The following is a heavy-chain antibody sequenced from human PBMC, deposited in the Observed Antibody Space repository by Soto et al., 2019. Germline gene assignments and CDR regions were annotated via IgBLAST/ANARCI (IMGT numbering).Heavy chain of an antibody. D-gene: IGHD2-15*01. J-gene: IGHJ5*02. CDR2: IYYSGSA. CDR1: GGSIRIGDRY. V-gene: IGHV4-31*03. Sequence: SETLSLTCTVSGGSIRIGDRYWSWIRQRPGEGLEWIGYIYYSGSAYYRPSLKSRLRISVDTSKNQFSLKLGSVTAADTAIYYCARAGRLDIPLVVAENWFDPWGQGTLVTVSS. CDR3: ARAGRLDIPLVVAENWFDP.